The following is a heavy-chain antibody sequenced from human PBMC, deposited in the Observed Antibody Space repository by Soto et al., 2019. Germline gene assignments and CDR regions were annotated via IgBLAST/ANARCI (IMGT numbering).Heavy chain of an antibody. Sequence: GASVKVSCKASGYTFTGYYMHWVRQAPGQGLAWMGWINPNSGGTNYAQQFQGRVTMTRDTSISTAYMELSRLRSDDTAVYYCARVTREWGCSGGSCYSAIPRYWGQGTLVTVSS. CDR2: INPNSGGT. D-gene: IGHD2-15*01. V-gene: IGHV1-2*02. CDR3: ARVTREWGCSGGSCYSAIPRY. J-gene: IGHJ4*02. CDR1: GYTFTGYY.